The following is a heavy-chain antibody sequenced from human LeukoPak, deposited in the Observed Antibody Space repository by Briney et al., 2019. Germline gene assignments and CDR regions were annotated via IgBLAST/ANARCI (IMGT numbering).Heavy chain of an antibody. V-gene: IGHV3-30*18. CDR1: GCTFSSFE. D-gene: IGHD3-10*01. Sequence: PGGSLRLSCAASGCTFSSFEMNWVRQAPGKGLHWVAVISYDGTNKYYADSVKGRFTISRDNSKNTLYLQMNSLRAEDTAVYYCAKDLRARQAFDLWGQGTMVTVSS. J-gene: IGHJ3*01. CDR2: ISYDGTNK. CDR3: AKDLRARQAFDL.